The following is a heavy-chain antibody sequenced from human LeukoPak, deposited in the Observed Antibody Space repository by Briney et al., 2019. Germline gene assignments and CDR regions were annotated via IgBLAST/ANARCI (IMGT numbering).Heavy chain of an antibody. CDR3: ATGAMVYDF. CDR1: GSTLTTIS. D-gene: IGHD3-10*01. CDR2: LSPRDGET. J-gene: IGHJ4*02. Sequence: ASVKVSCTVSGSTLTTISIDWVRQAPGKGLEWMGSLSPRDGETSHAQKFKGRFNMTADTATDIAHMEMSSLESGDTAVYYCATGAMVYDFWGQGTLVTVSS. V-gene: IGHV1-24*01.